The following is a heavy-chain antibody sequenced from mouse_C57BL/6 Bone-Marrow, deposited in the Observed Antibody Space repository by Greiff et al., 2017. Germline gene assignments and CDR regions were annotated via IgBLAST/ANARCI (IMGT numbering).Heavy chain of an antibody. Sequence: QVQLQQPGAELVRPGSSVKLSCKASGYTFTSYWMHWAKQRPIQGLEWIGNIDPSDSETHYNQKFKDKATLTVDKSSSTAYMQLSSLTSEDSAVYYCARGLVAYYAMDYWGQGTSVTVSS. CDR2: IDPSDSET. V-gene: IGHV1-52*01. CDR3: ARGLVAYYAMDY. CDR1: GYTFTSYW. J-gene: IGHJ4*01.